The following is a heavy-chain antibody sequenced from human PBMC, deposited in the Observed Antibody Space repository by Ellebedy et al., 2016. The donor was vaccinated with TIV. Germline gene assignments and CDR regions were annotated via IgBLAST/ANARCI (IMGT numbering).Heavy chain of an antibody. CDR3: ARDFEYSSSDFLRYFDY. V-gene: IGHV1-18*01. J-gene: IGHJ4*02. CDR1: GGTFSSYA. Sequence: AASVKVSCKASGGTFSSYAISWVRQAPGQGLEWMGWISAYNGNTNYAQKLQGRVTMTTDTSTSTAYMELRSLRSDDTAVYYCARDFEYSSSDFLRYFDYWGQGTLVTVSS. CDR2: ISAYNGNT. D-gene: IGHD6-6*01.